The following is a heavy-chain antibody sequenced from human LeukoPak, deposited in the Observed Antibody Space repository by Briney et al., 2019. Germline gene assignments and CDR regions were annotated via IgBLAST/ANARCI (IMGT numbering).Heavy chain of an antibody. Sequence: ASVKVSCKASGYTFTGYYMHWVRQAPGQGLEWMGRIIPILGIANYAQKFQGRVTITADKSTSTAYMELSSLRSEDTAVYYCARDLFGYSGSYYFDYWGQGTLVTVSS. D-gene: IGHD5-12*01. CDR2: IIPILGIA. V-gene: IGHV1-69*04. CDR1: GYTFTGYY. CDR3: ARDLFGYSGSYYFDY. J-gene: IGHJ4*02.